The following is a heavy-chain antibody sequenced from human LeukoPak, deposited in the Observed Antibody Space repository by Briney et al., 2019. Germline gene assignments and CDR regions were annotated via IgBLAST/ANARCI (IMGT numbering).Heavy chain of an antibody. D-gene: IGHD3-16*02. V-gene: IGHV1-18*01. CDR2: SSVYNGNT. CDR3: ARDWANMITFGGVIAYYFDY. Sequence: GASVTVSFMASGYTFTSYGINWVRQAPGQGLEWMGWSSVYNGNTKYAQKFQGRVTMTTDTTTNTAYMELRTLISDDTAVYYCARDWANMITFGGVIAYYFDYWGQGTLVTVSS. J-gene: IGHJ4*02. CDR1: GYTFTSYG.